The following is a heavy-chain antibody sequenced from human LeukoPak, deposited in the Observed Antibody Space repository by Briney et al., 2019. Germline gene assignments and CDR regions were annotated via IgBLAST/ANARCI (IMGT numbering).Heavy chain of an antibody. CDR3: ARDPGTVAVNYFDY. CDR2: ISYDGSNK. CDR1: GFTFSSYG. D-gene: IGHD6-19*01. V-gene: IGHV3-30*03. J-gene: IGHJ4*02. Sequence: GGSLRLSCAASGFTFSSYGMHWVRQAPGKGLEWVAVISYDGSNKYYADSVKGRFTISRDNSKNTLYLQMNSLRAEDTAVYYCARDPGTVAVNYFDYWGQGTLVTVSS.